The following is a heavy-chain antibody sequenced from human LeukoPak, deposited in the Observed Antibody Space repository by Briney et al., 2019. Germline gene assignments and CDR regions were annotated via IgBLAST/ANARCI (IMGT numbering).Heavy chain of an antibody. Sequence: PGGSLRLSCAASGFTFSSYAMSWVRQAPGKGLEWVSAISGSGGSTYYADSVKGRFTISRDNSKNTLYLQMNGLRAEDTAVYYCAKDPTMIVVVIPDYWGQGTLVTVSS. V-gene: IGHV3-23*01. CDR2: ISGSGGST. D-gene: IGHD3-22*01. J-gene: IGHJ4*02. CDR3: AKDPTMIVVVIPDY. CDR1: GFTFSSYA.